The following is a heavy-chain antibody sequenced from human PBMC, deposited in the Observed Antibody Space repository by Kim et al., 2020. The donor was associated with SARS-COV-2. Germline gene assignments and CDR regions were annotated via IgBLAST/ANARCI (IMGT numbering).Heavy chain of an antibody. Sequence: GESLKISCKGSGYSFTSYWIGWVRQMPGKGLEWMGIIYPGDSDTRYSPSFQGQVTISVDKSISTAYLQWSSLKASDTAMYYCASRYSSSSYYYGMDVWGQGTTVTVSS. CDR3: ASRYSSSSYYYGMDV. V-gene: IGHV5-51*01. CDR2: IYPGDSDT. D-gene: IGHD6-6*01. CDR1: GYSFTSYW. J-gene: IGHJ6*02.